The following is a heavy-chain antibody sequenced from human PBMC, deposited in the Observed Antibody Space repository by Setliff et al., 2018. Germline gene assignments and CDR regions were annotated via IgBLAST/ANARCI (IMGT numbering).Heavy chain of an antibody. D-gene: IGHD5-18*01. Sequence: GASVKVSCKASGYTFTNYGVSWVRQAPGQGLEWMGIIDPSGDYTNYAQKFQGRVTMTRDTSTTTVYMELSSLRSDDTAVYYCARAPLESGYYYGQGHYFDYWGQGTLVTVSS. V-gene: IGHV1-46*01. CDR2: IDPSGDYT. CDR1: GYTFTNYG. J-gene: IGHJ4*02. CDR3: ARAPLESGYYYGQGHYFDY.